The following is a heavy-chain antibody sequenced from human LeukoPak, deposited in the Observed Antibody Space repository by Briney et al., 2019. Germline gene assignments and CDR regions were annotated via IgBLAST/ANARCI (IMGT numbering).Heavy chain of an antibody. V-gene: IGHV3-48*03. CDR2: ISSSGSTI. CDR1: GLTFSSYE. CDR3: ARVRVSEDGFEY. Sequence: GGSLRLSCAASGLTFSSYEMNWVRQAPGKGLEWVSYISSSGSTIYYADSVKGRFTISRDNAKNSLYLQMNSLSAEDTAVYYCARVRVSEDGFEYWGQGTLVTVSS. D-gene: IGHD5/OR15-5a*01. J-gene: IGHJ4*02.